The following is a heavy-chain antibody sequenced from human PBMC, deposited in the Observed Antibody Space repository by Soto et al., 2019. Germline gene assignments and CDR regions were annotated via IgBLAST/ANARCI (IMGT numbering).Heavy chain of an antibody. V-gene: IGHV4-39*01. Sequence: SETLSLTCTVSGGSISSSSYYWGWIRQPPGKGLEWIGSIYYSGSTYYNPSLKSRVTISVDTSKNQFSLKLSSVTAEDTAVYYCARHQTRWIPSGEKNNWLDPWGQGAMVTVSS. D-gene: IGHD5-18*01. CDR1: GGSISSSSYY. J-gene: IGHJ5*02. CDR2: IYYSGST. CDR3: ARHQTRWIPSGEKNNWLDP.